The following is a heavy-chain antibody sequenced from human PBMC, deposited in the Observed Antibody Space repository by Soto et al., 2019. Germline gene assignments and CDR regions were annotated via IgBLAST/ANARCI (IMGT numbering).Heavy chain of an antibody. CDR3: TRDRGWQTFDY. Sequence: GGSLRLSCAASGFTFDNYWMTWVRQAPGKEPERVANINKDGREKYYVGSVKGRFIISRDNAKNSLYLQMNSLRAEDTAVYYCTRDRGWQTFDYWGQGTRVTVSS. D-gene: IGHD3-10*01. J-gene: IGHJ4*02. CDR2: INKDGREK. V-gene: IGHV3-7*03. CDR1: GFTFDNYW.